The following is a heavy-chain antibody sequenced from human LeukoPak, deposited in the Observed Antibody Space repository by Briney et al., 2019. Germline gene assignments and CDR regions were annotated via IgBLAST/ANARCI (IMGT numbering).Heavy chain of an antibody. CDR2: ISWNSGSI. CDR3: AKGDTTVTTYYFDY. CDR1: GFTFDDYA. D-gene: IGHD4-17*01. Sequence: PGRSLRLSCAASGFTFDDYAMHWVRQAPGKGLEWVSGISWNSGSIGYADSVKGRFTISRDSAKNSLYLQMNSLRAEDMALYYCAKGDTTVTTYYFDYWGQGTLVTVSS. J-gene: IGHJ4*02. V-gene: IGHV3-9*03.